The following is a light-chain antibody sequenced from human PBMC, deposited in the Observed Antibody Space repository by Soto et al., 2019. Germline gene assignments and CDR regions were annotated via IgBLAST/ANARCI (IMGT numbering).Light chain of an antibody. CDR3: QQYGRSPRT. J-gene: IGKJ4*01. CDR1: QSVRSN. CDR2: DAS. Sequence: EKVMTQSPATLSVSPGERATLSCGASQSVRSNVAWYQQKPGQPPRLLIYDASTRATGIPSRFSGSRSGTQLTLTTSSMESEEFAVYYCQQYGRSPRTFGGGTKVEIK. V-gene: IGKV3-15*01.